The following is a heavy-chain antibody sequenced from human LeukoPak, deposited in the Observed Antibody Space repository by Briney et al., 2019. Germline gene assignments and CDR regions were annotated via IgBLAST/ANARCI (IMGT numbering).Heavy chain of an antibody. D-gene: IGHD3-10*01. Sequence: GGSLRLSCAASGFTFSSYAMHWVRQAPGKGLGWVAVISYDGSNKYYADSVKGRFTISRDNSKNTLYLQMNSLRAEDTAVYYCARDPEVLWFGELERPYYFDYWGQGTLVTVSS. J-gene: IGHJ4*02. V-gene: IGHV3-30*04. CDR1: GFTFSSYA. CDR2: ISYDGSNK. CDR3: ARDPEVLWFGELERPYYFDY.